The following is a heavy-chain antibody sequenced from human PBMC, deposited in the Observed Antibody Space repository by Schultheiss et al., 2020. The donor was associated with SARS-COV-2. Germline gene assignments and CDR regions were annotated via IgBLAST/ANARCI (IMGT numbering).Heavy chain of an antibody. Sequence: SETLSLTCTVSGGSISSYYWSWIRQPPGKGLEWIGYIYYSGSTNYNPSLKSRVTISVDKSKNQFSLKLSSVTAADTAVYYCARDSSLSSSLDYWGQGTLVTVSS. V-gene: IGHV4-59*12. J-gene: IGHJ4*02. D-gene: IGHD6-6*01. CDR3: ARDSSLSSSLDY. CDR1: GGSISSYY. CDR2: IYYSGST.